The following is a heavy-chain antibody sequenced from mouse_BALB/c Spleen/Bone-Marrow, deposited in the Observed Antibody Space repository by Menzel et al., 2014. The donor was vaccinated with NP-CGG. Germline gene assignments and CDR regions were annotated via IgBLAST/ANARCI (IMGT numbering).Heavy chain of an antibody. Sequence: EVQLVESGGGLVQPGGSLRLSCATSGFTFTDYYMSWVRQSPGKALEWLGFIRNKANGYTTEYSASVKGRFTISRDNSQSIFYLQMNTLRAEDSATYYCARDRKGSSGYYYTMDYWGQGTSVTVSS. J-gene: IGHJ4*01. CDR2: IRNKANGYTT. D-gene: IGHD3-1*01. CDR3: ARDRKGSSGYYYTMDY. V-gene: IGHV7-3*02. CDR1: GFTFTDYY.